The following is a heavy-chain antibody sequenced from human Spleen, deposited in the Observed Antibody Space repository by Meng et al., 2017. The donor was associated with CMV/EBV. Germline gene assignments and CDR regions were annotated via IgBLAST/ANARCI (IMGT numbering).Heavy chain of an antibody. CDR3: ARDGGGWDY. V-gene: IGHV3-21*01. Sequence: GGSLRLSCAASRFTFSSYSMNWVRQAPGKGLEWVSSISSSSSYIHYADSVKGRFTISRDNAKNSLSLQMNSLRAEDTAVYFYARDGGGWDYWGQGTLVTVSS. D-gene: IGHD3-16*01. CDR1: RFTFSSYS. J-gene: IGHJ4*02. CDR2: ISSSSSYI.